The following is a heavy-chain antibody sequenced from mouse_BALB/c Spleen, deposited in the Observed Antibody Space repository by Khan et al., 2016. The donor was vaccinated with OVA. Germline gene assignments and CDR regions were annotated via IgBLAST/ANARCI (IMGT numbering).Heavy chain of an antibody. CDR1: GYTFTDYA. J-gene: IGHJ1*01. CDR3: ARDYGSSYRYFDV. D-gene: IGHD1-1*01. CDR2: ISTYYGDA. V-gene: IGHV1S137*01. Sequence: QVQLKQSGAELVRPGVSVKISCKGSGYTFTDYAMHWVKQSHATSLEWIGVISTYYGDANYNQKFKDKATMTVDKSSSTAYMELARLTSEDSAIYYGARDYGSSYRYFDVWGAGTTVTVSS.